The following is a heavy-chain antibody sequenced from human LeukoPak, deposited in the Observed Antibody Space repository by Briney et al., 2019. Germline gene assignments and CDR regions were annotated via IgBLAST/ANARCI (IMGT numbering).Heavy chain of an antibody. J-gene: IGHJ4*02. V-gene: IGHV3-23*01. CDR1: GFTFSSYA. D-gene: IGHD3-22*01. Sequence: GGSLRLSCAASGFTFSSYAMSWVRQAPGKGLEWVSAISGSGGSTYYADSVKGRFTISRDNSKNTLYLQMNSLRAEDTAVYYCARGPNYYDSSGYPIPFDYWGQGTLVTVSS. CDR3: ARGPNYYDSSGYPIPFDY. CDR2: ISGSGGST.